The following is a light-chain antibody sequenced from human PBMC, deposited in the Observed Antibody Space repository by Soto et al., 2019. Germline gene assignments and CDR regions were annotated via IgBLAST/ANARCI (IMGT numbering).Light chain of an antibody. J-gene: IGLJ1*01. Sequence: QSVLSPAASVSGSPGQSITISCPGNSSDVGGYNYVSWYQQLPGKAPKLMIYDLSNRPSGVSNRFSGSKSGNTASLTISGLQAEDEADYSCCSYAGSYTLYVFGTGTKVPVL. V-gene: IGLV2-14*01. CDR2: DLS. CDR3: CSYAGSYTLYV. CDR1: SSDVGGYNY.